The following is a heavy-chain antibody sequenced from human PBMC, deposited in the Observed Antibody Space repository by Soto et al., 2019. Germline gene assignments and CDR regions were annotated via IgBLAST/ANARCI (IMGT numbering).Heavy chain of an antibody. J-gene: IGHJ4*02. CDR3: ARYDDFWSGYQIWDLDY. Sequence: GASVKVSCKASGYTFTSYGISWVRQAPGQGLEWMGWISAYNGNTNYAQKLQGRVTMTTDTSTSTAYMELRSLRSDDTAVYYCARYDDFWSGYQIWDLDYSGQGTLVTVSS. CDR2: ISAYNGNT. V-gene: IGHV1-18*01. CDR1: GYTFTSYG. D-gene: IGHD3-3*01.